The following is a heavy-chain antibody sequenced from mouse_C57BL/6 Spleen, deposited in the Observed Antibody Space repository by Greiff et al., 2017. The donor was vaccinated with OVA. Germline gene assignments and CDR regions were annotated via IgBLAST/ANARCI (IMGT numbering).Heavy chain of an antibody. CDR3: AERGNDYDEGGSFDY. CDR1: GYSFTGYY. J-gene: IGHJ2*01. V-gene: IGHV1-42*01. Sequence: EVKLMESGPELVKPGASVKISCKASGYSFTGYYMNWVKQSPEKSLEWIGEINPSTGGTTYNQKFKAKATLTVDKSSSTAYMQLKSLTSEDSAVYYCAERGNDYDEGGSFDYWGQGTTLTVSS. D-gene: IGHD2-4*01. CDR2: INPSTGGT.